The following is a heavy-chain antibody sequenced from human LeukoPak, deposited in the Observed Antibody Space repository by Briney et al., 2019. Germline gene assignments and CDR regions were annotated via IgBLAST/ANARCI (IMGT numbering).Heavy chain of an antibody. CDR3: ASLYGSGSFGDY. Sequence: SETLSLTCAVYDGSFSDYNWSWIRQSPGKGLQWIGEIHHSGGTNYSPSLKSRVTLSVDTSKNQFSLKLSSVAAADTAVYYCASLYGSGSFGDYWGQGTLVTVSS. D-gene: IGHD3-10*01. V-gene: IGHV4-34*01. CDR2: IHHSGGT. CDR1: DGSFSDYN. J-gene: IGHJ4*02.